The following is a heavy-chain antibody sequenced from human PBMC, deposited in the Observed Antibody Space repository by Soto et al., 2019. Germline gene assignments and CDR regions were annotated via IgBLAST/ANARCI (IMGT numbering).Heavy chain of an antibody. CDR1: GGSISSGGYY. V-gene: IGHV4-31*03. D-gene: IGHD2-2*01. Sequence: SETLSLTCTVSGGSISSGGYYWSWIRQHPGKGLEWIGYIYYSGSTYYNPSLKSRVTISVDTSKNQFSLKLSSVTAADTAVYYCVSAVVVPAAQNYYYYYMDVWGKGTTVTVSS. CDR2: IYYSGST. CDR3: VSAVVVPAAQNYYYYYMDV. J-gene: IGHJ6*03.